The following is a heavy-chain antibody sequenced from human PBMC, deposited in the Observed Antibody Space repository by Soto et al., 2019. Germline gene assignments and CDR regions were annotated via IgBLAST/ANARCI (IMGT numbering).Heavy chain of an antibody. J-gene: IGHJ4*02. CDR1: GYTFTSYG. D-gene: IGHD3-16*01. CDR3: ARDWFGIDY. CDR2: INPDNGKT. V-gene: IGHV1-18*01. Sequence: QVQLVQSGAEVKKPGASGKVSCKASGYTFTSYGISWVRQAAGQGLEWMGWINPDNGKTNYAQKLQGRVTMNTDTSTNTAYMELRSLRSDDTAVYYCARDWFGIDYWGQGNLVTVSS.